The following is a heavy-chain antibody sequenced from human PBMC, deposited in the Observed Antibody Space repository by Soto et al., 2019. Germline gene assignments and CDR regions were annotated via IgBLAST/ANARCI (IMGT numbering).Heavy chain of an antibody. J-gene: IGHJ6*03. CDR3: ARDMDGDVYYYYYYMDV. V-gene: IGHV3-21*01. D-gene: IGHD4-17*01. CDR2: ISSSSSYI. CDR1: GFTFSSYS. Sequence: GGSLRLSCAASGFTFSSYSMNWVRQAPGKGLEWVSSISSSSSYIYYADSVKGRFTISRDNAKNSLYLQMNSLRAEDTAVYYCARDMDGDVYYYYYYMDVWGKGTTVTVSS.